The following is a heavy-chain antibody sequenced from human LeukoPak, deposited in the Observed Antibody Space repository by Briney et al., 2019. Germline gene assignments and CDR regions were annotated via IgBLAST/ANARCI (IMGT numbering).Heavy chain of an antibody. CDR2: IYYSGST. CDR3: ARQTGYYYYYMDV. Sequence: SETLSLTCTVSGGSISSYYWSWIRQPPGKGLGWIGYIYYSGSTNYNPSLKSRVTISVDTSKNQFSLKLSSVTAADTAVYYCARQTGYYYYYMDVWGKGTTVTISS. J-gene: IGHJ6*03. V-gene: IGHV4-59*01. CDR1: GGSISSYY.